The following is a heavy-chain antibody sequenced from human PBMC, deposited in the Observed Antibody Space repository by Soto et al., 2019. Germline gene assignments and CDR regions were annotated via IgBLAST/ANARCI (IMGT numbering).Heavy chain of an antibody. D-gene: IGHD2-15*01. CDR1: GGTFSSYT. CDR3: ARDGFGTGCSGGSCYSSLLGNWYFDL. J-gene: IGHJ2*01. Sequence: GASVKVSCKASGGTFSSYTISWVRQAPGQGLEWMGRIIPILGIANYAQKFQGRVTITADKSASTAYMELSSLRSEDTAVYYCARDGFGTGCSGGSCYSSLLGNWYFDLWGRGTLVTVSS. V-gene: IGHV1-69*04. CDR2: IIPILGIA.